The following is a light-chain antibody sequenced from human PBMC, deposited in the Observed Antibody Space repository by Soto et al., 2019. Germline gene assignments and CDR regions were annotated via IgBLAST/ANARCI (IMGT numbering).Light chain of an antibody. CDR1: ISDFASHNS. J-gene: IGLJ1*01. V-gene: IGLV2-18*02. CDR3: RSYLAAITPHV. CDR2: EVN. Sequence: QSALTQPPSVSGSPGQSVSISCTGGISDFASHNSVSWYQQAPGTAPKLLIFEVNIRPSGVPDRFSESKSGNTAFLTISGLQPEDEADYYCRSYLAAITPHVFGTGTKLTVL.